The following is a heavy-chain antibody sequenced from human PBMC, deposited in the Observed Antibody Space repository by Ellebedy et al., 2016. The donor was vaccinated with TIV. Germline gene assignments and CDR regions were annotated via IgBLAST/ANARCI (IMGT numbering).Heavy chain of an antibody. CDR3: ATDGSYGDYRSPTHAFVM. CDR1: GFSFSSYW. Sequence: GESLKISCAASGFSFSSYWMSWVRQAPGKGLEWVANMRQDGGDKYYVDSVKGRFTISRDNAKNSLYLQMNSLRGEDTAVYYCATDGSYGDYRSPTHAFVMWGQGTLVTVSS. J-gene: IGHJ3*02. CDR2: MRQDGGDK. D-gene: IGHD4-17*01. V-gene: IGHV3-7*01.